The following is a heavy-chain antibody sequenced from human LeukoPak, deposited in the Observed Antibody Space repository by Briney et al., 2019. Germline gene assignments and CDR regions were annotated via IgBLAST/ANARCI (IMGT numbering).Heavy chain of an antibody. J-gene: IGHJ6*02. Sequence: ASVKVSCKASGYTFTSYYMHWVRQAPGQGLEWMGIINPSGGSTSYAQKFQGRVTMTRDTSTSTVYMELRSLRSEDTAVYYCARGKCIAAPCGASYYYYYGMDVWGQGTTVTVSS. CDR1: GYTFTSYY. V-gene: IGHV1-46*01. CDR2: INPSGGST. CDR3: ARGKCIAAPCGASYYYYYGMDV. D-gene: IGHD6-6*01.